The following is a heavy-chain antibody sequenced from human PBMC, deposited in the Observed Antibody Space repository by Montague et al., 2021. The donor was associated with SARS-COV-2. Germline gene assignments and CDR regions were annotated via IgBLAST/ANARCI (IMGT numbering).Heavy chain of an antibody. Sequence: SLRLSCAASGFTFSSYAMHWVRQAPGKGLEWVAVISYDGSNKYYADSVKGRFTISRDNSKNTLYLQMNSLRAEDTAVYYCARDSSYYDFWSGYFSPPSHYYYYYMDVGGKGTTVTVSS. CDR2: ISYDGSNK. CDR1: GFTFSSYA. V-gene: IGHV3-30*04. J-gene: IGHJ6*03. D-gene: IGHD3-3*01. CDR3: ARDSSYYDFWSGYFSPPSHYYYYYMDV.